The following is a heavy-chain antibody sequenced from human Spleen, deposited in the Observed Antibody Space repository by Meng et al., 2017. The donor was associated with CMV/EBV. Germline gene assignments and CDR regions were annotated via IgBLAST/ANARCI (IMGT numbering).Heavy chain of an antibody. J-gene: IGHJ6*02. V-gene: IGHV3-7*04. CDR2: INQDESQK. Sequence: GVLRLSCVASGFTFTTSSMNWVRQVPGKGLEWVANINQDESQKNYVDSVKGRFTISRDNAKSSLFLQLNSLRAEDTAVYYCARVAAAGRGMDVWGQGTTVTVSS. D-gene: IGHD6-13*01. CDR1: GFTFTTSS. CDR3: ARVAAAGRGMDV.